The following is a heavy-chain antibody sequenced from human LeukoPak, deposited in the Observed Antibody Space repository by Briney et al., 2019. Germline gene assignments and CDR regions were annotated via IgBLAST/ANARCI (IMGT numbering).Heavy chain of an antibody. CDR1: GFTFSSYA. CDR3: ARETRGYYDSSGTLGRLCFEC. Sequence: GRSLRLSCAASGFTFSSYAMHWVRQAPGKGLEWVAVISYDGSNKYYADSVKGRFTISRDNSKNTLYLQMNSLRAEDTAVYYWARETRGYYDSSGTLGRLCFECWGQGTLVTVSS. CDR2: ISYDGSNK. J-gene: IGHJ4*02. V-gene: IGHV3-30-3*01. D-gene: IGHD3-22*01.